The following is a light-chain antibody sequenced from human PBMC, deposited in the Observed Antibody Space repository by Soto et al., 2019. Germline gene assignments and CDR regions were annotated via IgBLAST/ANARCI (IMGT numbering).Light chain of an antibody. V-gene: IGKV1-6*01. J-gene: IGKJ2*01. Sequence: AIQMTQSPSSLSASVGDRVTITCRASQGIRNDLGWYQQKPGKAPKLLIYAASSLQSGVPSRFSGSGSGTDFTLNISSLQPEDFTTYYCLQDYHYPYTFGQGTKLEIK. CDR1: QGIRND. CDR3: LQDYHYPYT. CDR2: AAS.